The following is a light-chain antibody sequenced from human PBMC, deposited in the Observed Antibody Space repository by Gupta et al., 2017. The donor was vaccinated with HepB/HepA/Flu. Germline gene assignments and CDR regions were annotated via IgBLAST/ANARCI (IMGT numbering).Light chain of an antibody. Sequence: EIVLTQSPATLSLSPGERATLSCRASQSVSNYLAWYQQRPGQAIRLLIYDVSNRATGIPARFSGSGSGTDFTLTSSSLEPEDVAIYYCQKRSNWLTFGGGTKVDIK. CDR3: QKRSNWLT. V-gene: IGKV3-11*01. CDR2: DVS. J-gene: IGKJ4*01. CDR1: QSVSNY.